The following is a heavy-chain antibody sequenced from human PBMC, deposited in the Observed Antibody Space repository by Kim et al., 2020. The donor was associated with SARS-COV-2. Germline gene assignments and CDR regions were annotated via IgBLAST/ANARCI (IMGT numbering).Heavy chain of an antibody. CDR1: GGSNSSSSYY. D-gene: IGHD3-10*01. Sequence: SETLSLTCTVSGGSNSSSSYYWGWIRQPPGKGLEWIGSIYYSGSTYYNPSLKSRVTISVDTSKNQFSLKLSSVTAADTAVYYCARGLRWCGELFETDGM. J-gene: IGHJ6*01. V-gene: IGHV4-39*01. CDR2: IYYSGST. CDR3: ARGLRWCGELFETDGM.